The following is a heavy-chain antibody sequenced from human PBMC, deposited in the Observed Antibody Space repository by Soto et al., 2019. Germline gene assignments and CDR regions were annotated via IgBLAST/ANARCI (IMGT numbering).Heavy chain of an antibody. V-gene: IGHV3-9*01. J-gene: IGHJ6*03. CDR3: AKDMGGGNPSGHSNPYYYYYYMDV. CDR2: ISWNSGSI. CDR1: GFTFDDYA. D-gene: IGHD4-4*01. Sequence: EVQLLESGGGLVQPGRSLRLSCAASGFTFDDYAMHWVRQAPGKGLEWVSGISWNSGSIGYADSVKGRFTISRDNAKNSLYLQMNSLRAEDTALYYCAKDMGGGNPSGHSNPYYYYYYMDVWGKGTTVTVSS.